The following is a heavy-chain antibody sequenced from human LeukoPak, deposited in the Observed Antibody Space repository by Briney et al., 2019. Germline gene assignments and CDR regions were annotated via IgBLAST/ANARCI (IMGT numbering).Heavy chain of an antibody. V-gene: IGHV4-59*12. Sequence: PSETLSLTCTVSGGSISSYYWSWVRQPPGKGLEWIGYIYHSGSTYYNPSLKSRVTISVDRSKNQFSLKLSSVTAADTAVYYCARGGVRGGHYYDSSYYFDYWGQGTLVTVSS. CDR3: ARGGVRGGHYYDSSYYFDY. CDR2: IYHSGST. CDR1: GGSISSYY. D-gene: IGHD3-22*01. J-gene: IGHJ4*02.